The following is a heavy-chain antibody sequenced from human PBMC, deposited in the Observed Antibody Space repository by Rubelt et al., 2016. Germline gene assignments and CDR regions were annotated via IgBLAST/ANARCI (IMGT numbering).Heavy chain of an antibody. CDR3: ARHEYDFWSGYYRY. Sequence: QVQLQESGPGLVKPSETLSLTCTVSGGSISSYYWSWIRQPPGKGLEWIGYIYYRGSTNYNPSLKSRVTISVDTSKNQFSLKLSSVTAADTAVYYCARHEYDFWSGYYRYWGQGTLVTVSS. CDR1: GGSISSYY. CDR2: IYYRGST. V-gene: IGHV4-59*08. D-gene: IGHD3-3*01. J-gene: IGHJ4*02.